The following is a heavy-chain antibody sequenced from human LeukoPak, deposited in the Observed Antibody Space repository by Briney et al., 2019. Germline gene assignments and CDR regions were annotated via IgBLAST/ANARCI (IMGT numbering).Heavy chain of an antibody. V-gene: IGHV4-59*08. CDR1: GDPINTYY. CDR3: ARVKTGRAGFDI. Sequence: PSETLSLTCTVSGDPINTYYWSWIRQPPGKGLEWIGYIYYSGSTYYNPSLKSRVTISVDTSKNQFSLKLSSVTAADTAVYYCARVKTGRAGFDIWGQGTMVTVSS. CDR2: IYYSGST. J-gene: IGHJ3*02. D-gene: IGHD7-27*01.